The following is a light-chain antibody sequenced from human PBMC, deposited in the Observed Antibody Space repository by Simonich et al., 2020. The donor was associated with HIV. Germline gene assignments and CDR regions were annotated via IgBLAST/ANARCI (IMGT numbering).Light chain of an antibody. CDR3: QQYYTTPPT. J-gene: IGKJ1*01. CDR2: WAS. Sequence: DIVMTQSPDSLAVSLGERATINCKSSQSVSYSSNNKNNLAWYQQKPGQPPKLLIYWASTRESGVPDRFSASGSGTDFTLTISSLQAEDVAVYYCQQYYTTPPTFGQGTKVEIK. V-gene: IGKV4-1*01. CDR1: QSVSYSSNNKNN.